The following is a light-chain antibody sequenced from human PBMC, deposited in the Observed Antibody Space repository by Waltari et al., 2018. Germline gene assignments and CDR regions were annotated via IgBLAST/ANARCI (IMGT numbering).Light chain of an antibody. V-gene: IGKV3-15*01. J-gene: IGKJ1*01. Sequence: EIVMPHSPATLSVSPGERATLPCRASQRVSSNLAWYQQKPGQPPRSRIYGASTRATDIAARFSGRGSGTEFTLSISSLQSGDFALYGCQTYNDWPRTFGQGTKVE. CDR3: QTYNDWPRT. CDR1: QRVSSN. CDR2: GAS.